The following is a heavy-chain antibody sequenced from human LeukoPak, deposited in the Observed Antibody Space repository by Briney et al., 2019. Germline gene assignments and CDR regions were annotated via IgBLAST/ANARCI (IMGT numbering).Heavy chain of an antibody. CDR3: AALHCSSTSCRNDY. CDR2: IYYSGST. J-gene: IGHJ4*02. CDR1: GDSITSHY. V-gene: IGHV4-59*11. D-gene: IGHD2-2*01. Sequence: PSETLSLTCTVSGDSITSHYWSWLRQPPGKGLEWIGYIYYSGSTNYNPSLKSRVTISVDTSKNQFSLKLSSVTAADTAAYYCAALHCSSTSCRNDYWGQGTLVTVSS.